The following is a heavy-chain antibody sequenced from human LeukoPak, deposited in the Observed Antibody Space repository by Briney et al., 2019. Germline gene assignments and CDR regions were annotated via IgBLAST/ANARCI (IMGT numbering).Heavy chain of an antibody. J-gene: IGHJ4*02. V-gene: IGHV3-74*01. Sequence: GGSLRLSCAASVFTFSSYWMHWVRQAPGKGLVWVSRINGDGTTTTYADSVKGRFTISRDNAKNTLYLQMNSLRAEDTAVYYCARGGGDRFDYWGQGTLVTVSS. CDR2: INGDGTTT. D-gene: IGHD2-21*02. CDR3: ARGGGDRFDY. CDR1: VFTFSSYW.